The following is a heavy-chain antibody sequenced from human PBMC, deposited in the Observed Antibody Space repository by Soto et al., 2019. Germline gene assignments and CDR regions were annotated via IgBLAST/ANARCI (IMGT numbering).Heavy chain of an antibody. CDR1: GYTFTGYY. J-gene: IGHJ4*02. CDR2: INPNSGGT. D-gene: IGHD1-7*01. CDR3: ASAKTSGPGGGTTTIFDY. Sequence: QVQLVQSGAEVKKPGASVKVSCKASGYTFTGYYMHWVRQAPGQGLEWMGWINPNSGGTNYAQKFQGWVTMTRDTYISTAYMELSRLRSEDTAVYYCASAKTSGPGGGTTTIFDYWGQGTLVTVSS. V-gene: IGHV1-2*04.